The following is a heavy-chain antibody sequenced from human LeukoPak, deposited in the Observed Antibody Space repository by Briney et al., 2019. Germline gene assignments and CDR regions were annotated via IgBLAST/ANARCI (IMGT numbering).Heavy chain of an antibody. CDR2: ILYTGRT. V-gene: IGHV4-39*01. D-gene: IGHD1-26*01. J-gene: IGHJ4*02. CDR3: ARRDVGATIDY. Sequence: SETLSLTCTVSGDSISSSRFYWAWIRQPPGKGLEWIGSILYTGRTFYNPSLKSRVTISVDTSRNQFSLRLGSVTASDTAVYYCARRDVGATIDYWGQGTLVTVSS. CDR1: GDSISSSRFY.